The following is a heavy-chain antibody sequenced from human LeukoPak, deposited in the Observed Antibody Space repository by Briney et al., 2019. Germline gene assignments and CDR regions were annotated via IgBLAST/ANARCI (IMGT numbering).Heavy chain of an antibody. CDR2: INHSGST. Sequence: SETLSLTCAVYGGSFSGYYWSWIRQPPGKGLEWIGEINHSGSTNYNPSLKSRVTISVDTSKNQFSLKLSSVTAADTAVYYCAAYYYDSSGYYGNWFDPWGQGTLVTVSS. D-gene: IGHD3-22*01. V-gene: IGHV4-34*01. CDR1: GGSFSGYY. CDR3: AAYYYDSSGYYGNWFDP. J-gene: IGHJ5*02.